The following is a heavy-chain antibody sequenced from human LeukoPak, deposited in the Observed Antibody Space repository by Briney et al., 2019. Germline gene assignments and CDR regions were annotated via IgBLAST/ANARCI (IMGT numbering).Heavy chain of an antibody. Sequence: KPSETLSLTCTVSGGSISSYYWSWIRQPAGKGLEWIGRIYTSGSTNYNPSLKSRVTMSVDTSKNQFSLKLSSVTAADTAVYYCARGPLITMIVGDDAFDIWGQGTMVTVSS. J-gene: IGHJ3*02. D-gene: IGHD3-22*01. CDR1: GGSISSYY. CDR3: ARGPLITMIVGDDAFDI. CDR2: IYTSGST. V-gene: IGHV4-4*07.